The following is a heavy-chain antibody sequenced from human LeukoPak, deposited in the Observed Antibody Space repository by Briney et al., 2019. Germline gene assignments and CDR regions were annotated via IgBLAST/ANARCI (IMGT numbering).Heavy chain of an antibody. Sequence: ASQTLSLTCAISGDSVSSNSAAWNWIRQSPSRGLEWLGRTYYRSKWYNDYAVSVKSRITINPDTSKNQFSLQLNSVTPEDTAVYYCARDCYDTWGPTTWFDPWGQGTLVTVSS. CDR3: ARDCYDTWGPTTWFDP. D-gene: IGHD3-22*01. V-gene: IGHV6-1*01. J-gene: IGHJ5*02. CDR2: TYYRSKWYN. CDR1: GDSVSSNSAA.